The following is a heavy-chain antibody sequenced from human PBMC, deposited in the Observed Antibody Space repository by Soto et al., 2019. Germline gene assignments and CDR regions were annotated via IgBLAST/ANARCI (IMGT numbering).Heavy chain of an antibody. CDR3: ARDSSGWYDLDY. CDR2: ISSSSSYT. J-gene: IGHJ4*02. Sequence: GGSLRLSCAASGFTFSDYYMSWIRQAPGKGLEWVSYISSSSSYTNYADSVKGRFTISRDNAKNSLYLQMNSLRAEDTAVYYCARDSSGWYDLDYWGQGTLVTVFS. CDR1: GFTFSDYY. D-gene: IGHD6-19*01. V-gene: IGHV3-11*06.